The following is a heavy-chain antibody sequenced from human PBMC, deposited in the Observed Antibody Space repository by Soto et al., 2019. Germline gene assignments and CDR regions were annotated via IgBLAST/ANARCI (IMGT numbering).Heavy chain of an antibody. J-gene: IGHJ3*02. CDR2: ISSNSNFI. CDR3: ARDLRGLDAFDI. Sequence: AGGALRLSCAGSAFTLSSYSMNWVRQAPGKGLEWVSSISSNSNFIYYADSVKGRFTISRDNAKNSLYLQVNSLRAEDTAVYYCARDLRGLDAFDIWGQGTMVTVSS. CDR1: AFTLSSYS. V-gene: IGHV3-21*01.